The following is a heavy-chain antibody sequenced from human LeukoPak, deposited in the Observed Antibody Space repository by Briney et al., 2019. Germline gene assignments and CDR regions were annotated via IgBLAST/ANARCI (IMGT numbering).Heavy chain of an antibody. CDR3: AKAPRLRLFYFDY. D-gene: IGHD5/OR15-5a*01. V-gene: IGHV3-30-3*01. J-gene: IGHJ4*02. CDR1: GFTFSTYT. CDR2: ISYDGSKK. Sequence: GRSLRLSCAASGFTFSTYTMHWVRQAPGKGLEWVAVISYDGSKKYCADSVKGRFTVSRDNSKNTLYLQMNSLRAEDTAVYYCAKAPRLRLFYFDYWGQGTLVTVSS.